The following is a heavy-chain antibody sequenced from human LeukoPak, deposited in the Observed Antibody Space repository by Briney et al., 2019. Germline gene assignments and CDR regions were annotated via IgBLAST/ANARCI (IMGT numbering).Heavy chain of an antibody. Sequence: SETLSLTCAVYGGPFSGYYWSWIRQPPGKGLEWIGEINHSGSTNYNPSLKSRVTISVDPSKNQFSLKLSSVTATDTAVYYCARGVPTSGYSSSRGKFDYWGQGTLVTVSS. CDR1: GGPFSGYY. CDR3: ARGVPTSGYSSSRGKFDY. J-gene: IGHJ4*02. CDR2: INHSGST. V-gene: IGHV4-34*01. D-gene: IGHD6-13*01.